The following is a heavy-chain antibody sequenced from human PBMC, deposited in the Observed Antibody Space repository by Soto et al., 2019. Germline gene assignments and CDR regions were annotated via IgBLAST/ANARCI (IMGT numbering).Heavy chain of an antibody. Sequence: ASVKVSCKASGGTFSSYAISWVRQAPGQGLEWMGGIIPIFGTANYAQKFQGRVTITADESTSTAYMELSSLRSEDTAVYYCASGDYSSSWYRYYFDYWGQGTLVTVS. J-gene: IGHJ4*02. V-gene: IGHV1-69*13. CDR1: GGTFSSYA. CDR2: IIPIFGTA. D-gene: IGHD6-13*01. CDR3: ASGDYSSSWYRYYFDY.